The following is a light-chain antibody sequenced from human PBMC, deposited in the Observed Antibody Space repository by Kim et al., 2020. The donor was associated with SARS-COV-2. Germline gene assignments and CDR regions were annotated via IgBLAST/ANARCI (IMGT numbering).Light chain of an antibody. V-gene: IGLV3-27*01. CDR2: KDS. J-gene: IGLJ2*01. CDR3: YSAADNDVV. Sequence: SYELTQPSSVSVSPGQTAMITCSGDVLAKKYARWFQQKPGQAPVLVIYKDSERPSGIPERFSGSSSGTTVTLTISGAQVEDEADYYCYSAADNDVVFGGGTQLTVL. CDR1: VLAKKY.